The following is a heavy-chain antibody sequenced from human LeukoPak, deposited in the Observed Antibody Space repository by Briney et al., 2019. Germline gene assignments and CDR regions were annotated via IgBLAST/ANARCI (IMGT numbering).Heavy chain of an antibody. J-gene: IGHJ6*03. CDR3: ARGLPRLIVATTPDYYYYMDV. V-gene: IGHV1-8*03. Sequence: ASVKVSYKASGYTFTSYDINWVRQATGQGLEWMGWMNPNSGNTGYAQKFQGRVTITRNTSISTAYMELSSLRSEDTAVYYCARGLPRLIVATTPDYYYYMDVWGKGTTVTVSS. CDR2: MNPNSGNT. CDR1: GYTFTSYD. D-gene: IGHD5-12*01.